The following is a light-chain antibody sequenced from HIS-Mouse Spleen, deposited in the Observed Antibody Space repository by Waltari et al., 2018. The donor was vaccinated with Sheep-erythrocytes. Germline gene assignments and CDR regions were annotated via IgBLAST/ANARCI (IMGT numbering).Light chain of an antibody. CDR1: SSDAGCYNL. V-gene: IGLV2-23*01. CDR3: CSYAGSSTPWV. Sequence: QSALSQPASVPVSPGQSITISCTGTSSDAGCYNLCSWYQQHPGKAPKLMIYEGSKRPSGVSNRFSGSKSGNTASLTISGLQAEDEADYYCCSYAGSSTPWVFGGGTKLTVL. J-gene: IGLJ3*02. CDR2: EGS.